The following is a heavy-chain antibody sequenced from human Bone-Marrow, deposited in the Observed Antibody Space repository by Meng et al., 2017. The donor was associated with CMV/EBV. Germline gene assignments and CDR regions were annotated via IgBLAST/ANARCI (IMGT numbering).Heavy chain of an antibody. J-gene: IGHJ4*02. CDR3: ARVEFYDYVWGSYPY. V-gene: IGHV3-64*02. Sequence: LSLTCAASGFTFSSYAMHWVRQAPGKGLEYVSAISSNGCSTYYADSVKGRFTISRDNSKNTLYLQMGSLIAEDTAVYYCARVEFYDYVWGSYPYWGQGTLVTVSS. D-gene: IGHD3-16*01. CDR1: GFTFSSYA. CDR2: ISSNGCST.